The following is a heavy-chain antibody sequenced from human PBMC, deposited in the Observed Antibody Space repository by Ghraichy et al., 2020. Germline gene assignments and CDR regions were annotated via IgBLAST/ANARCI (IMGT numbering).Heavy chain of an antibody. V-gene: IGHV1-2*04. CDR1: GYTFTGYY. CDR2: INPNSGGT. Sequence: ASVKVSCKASGYTFTGYYMHWVRQAPGQGLEWMGWINPNSGGTNYAQKFQGWVTMTRDTSISTAYMELSRLRSDDTAVYYCAREAENGEYYFDYWGQGTLVTVSS. J-gene: IGHJ4*02. D-gene: IGHD1-1*01. CDR3: AREAENGEYYFDY.